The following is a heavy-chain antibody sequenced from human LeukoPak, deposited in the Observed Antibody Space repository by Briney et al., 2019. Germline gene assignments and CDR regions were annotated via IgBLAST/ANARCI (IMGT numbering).Heavy chain of an antibody. CDR3: AKASVYYDSSDYFDY. V-gene: IGHV3-23*01. Sequence: GGSLRLSCAASGFTFSSYWMSWVRQAPGKGLEWVSAISGSGGSTYFADSVKGRFTISRDNSKDTLYLQMNSLRAENTAVYFCAKASVYYDSSDYFDYWGQGTLVTVSS. CDR1: GFTFSSYW. CDR2: ISGSGGST. J-gene: IGHJ4*02. D-gene: IGHD3-22*01.